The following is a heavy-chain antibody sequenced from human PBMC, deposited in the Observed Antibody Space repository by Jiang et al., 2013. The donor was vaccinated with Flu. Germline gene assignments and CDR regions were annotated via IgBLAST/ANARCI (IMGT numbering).Heavy chain of an antibody. Sequence: VQLVESGGGLVQPGGSLRLSCAGSGFTFRDHYMDWVRLAPGKGLEWVGRSRNKANSYTTEYAASVKDRFTFSRDDSKNSLFLQMNSLKTEDTAVYYCARPRGTSYDDTYFDYWGQGTLVTVSS. J-gene: IGHJ4*02. V-gene: IGHV3-72*01. CDR3: ARPRGTSYDDTYFDY. D-gene: IGHD3-22*01. CDR1: GFTFRDHY. CDR2: SRNKANSYTT.